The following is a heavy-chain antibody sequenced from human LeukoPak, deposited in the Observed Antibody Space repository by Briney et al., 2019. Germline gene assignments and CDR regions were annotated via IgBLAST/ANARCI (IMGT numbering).Heavy chain of an antibody. CDR2: ISGSGGST. CDR3: VRERGQYSGGNYYYYVIDV. CDR1: GFTFSSYA. J-gene: IGHJ6*02. Sequence: PGGSLRLSCAASGFTFSSYAMSWVRQAPGKGLEWVSAISGSGGSTYYADSVKGRFTISRDNSKNTLYLQMNSLRAEDTAVYYCVRERGQYSGGNYYYYVIDVWGQGTTVTVSS. V-gene: IGHV3-23*01. D-gene: IGHD2-15*01.